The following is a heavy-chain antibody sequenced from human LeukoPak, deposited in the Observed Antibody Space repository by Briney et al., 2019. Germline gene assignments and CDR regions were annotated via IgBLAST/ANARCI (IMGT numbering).Heavy chain of an antibody. CDR3: ARDRVDDYGDYFQY. J-gene: IGHJ1*01. CDR2: INHSGST. Sequence: SETLSLTCAVYGGSFSGYYWSWIRQPPGKGLEWIGEINHSGSTNYNPSLKSRVTISVDTSKNQISLKLSSVTAADTAVYYCARDRVDDYGDYFQYWGQGTLVTVSS. CDR1: GGSFSGYY. V-gene: IGHV4-34*01. D-gene: IGHD4-17*01.